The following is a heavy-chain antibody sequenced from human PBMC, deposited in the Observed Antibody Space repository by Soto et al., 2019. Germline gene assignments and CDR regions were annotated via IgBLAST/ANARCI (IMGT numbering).Heavy chain of an antibody. CDR3: ARTHHYGRGSFIPWAWFAP. D-gene: IGHD3-16*01. CDR1: GYNFSTYG. J-gene: IGHJ5*02. V-gene: IGHV1-18*01. Sequence: QVQLVQSAAEVKKPGASVKVSCRTSGYNFSTYGISWVRQAPEQGLEWMAWVSTYNGNTKFAQKFQGRVTMTTVTSSSRGYMELRSARPAATAVYHCARTHHYGRGSFIPWAWFAPWGEGTLVIVSS. CDR2: VSTYNGNT.